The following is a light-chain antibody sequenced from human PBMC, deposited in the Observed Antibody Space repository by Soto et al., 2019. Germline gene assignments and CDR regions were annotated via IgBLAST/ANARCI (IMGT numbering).Light chain of an antibody. CDR1: QSVNSN. CDR2: GAS. V-gene: IGKV3-15*01. CDR3: QQYASWPLT. Sequence: ETVMTQSPATLSVSPGERATLSCRASQSVNSNLAWYQQESGQPPRLLVFGASTRATGVPARFSGSGSGTEFTLTISGLQSEDFAVYFCQQYASWPLTFGGGTKGEI. J-gene: IGKJ4*01.